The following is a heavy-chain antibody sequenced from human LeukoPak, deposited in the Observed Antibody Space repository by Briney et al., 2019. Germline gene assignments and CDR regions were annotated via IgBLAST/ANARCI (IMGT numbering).Heavy chain of an antibody. Sequence: SETLSLTCTVSGGSISGYFWSWIRQPPGKELQWIGYIYYSGSTNYNPSLKSRVTISVDTSNNQFSLKLSSVTAADTAVYYCARWGSSGFDYWGQGTLVTVSS. V-gene: IGHV4-59*01. CDR2: IYYSGST. J-gene: IGHJ4*02. CDR1: GGSISGYF. D-gene: IGHD3-22*01. CDR3: ARWGSSGFDY.